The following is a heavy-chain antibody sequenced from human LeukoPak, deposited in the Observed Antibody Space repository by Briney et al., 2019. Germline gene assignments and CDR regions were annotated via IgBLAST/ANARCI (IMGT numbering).Heavy chain of an antibody. J-gene: IGHJ4*02. D-gene: IGHD3-16*01. CDR1: GLTFSSYE. CDR3: ARNDYNFDY. Sequence: GGSLRLSCAASGLTFSSYEMNWVRQAPGKGLEWVSYISSSGSTIYYADSVKGRFTISRDNAKKSLYLQMNSLRAEDTAVYYCARNDYNFDYWGQGTLVTVSS. V-gene: IGHV3-48*03. CDR2: ISSSGSTI.